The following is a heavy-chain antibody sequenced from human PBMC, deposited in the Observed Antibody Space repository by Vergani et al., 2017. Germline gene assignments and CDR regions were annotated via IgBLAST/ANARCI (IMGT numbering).Heavy chain of an antibody. CDR3: ARGGGCSELSGMAV. CDR1: GGTFSSYT. D-gene: IGHD3-10*02. J-gene: IGHJ6*02. CDR2: IIAILGIA. Sequence: QVQLVQSGAEVKKPGSSVKVSCKASGGTFSSYTISWVRQAPGQGLEWMGRIIAILGIANYAQKLQGRVTITADKSTSTAYMELSSLRSEDTAVYYCARGGGCSELSGMAVWGQGTTVTVPS. V-gene: IGHV1-69*02.